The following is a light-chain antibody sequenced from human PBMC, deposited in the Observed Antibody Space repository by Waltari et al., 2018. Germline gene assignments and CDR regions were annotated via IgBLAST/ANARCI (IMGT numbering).Light chain of an antibody. Sequence: TPGQRVTISCSGSSSNIGSNTVNWYQQLPGTAPKVLIYSNNLRPSGVPDRFSGSKSGTSASLDISGRQSEDEADYYCAAWDDSLNGHAVFGGGTKLTVL. CDR2: SNN. CDR3: AAWDDSLNGHAV. J-gene: IGLJ2*01. V-gene: IGLV1-44*01. CDR1: SSNIGSNT.